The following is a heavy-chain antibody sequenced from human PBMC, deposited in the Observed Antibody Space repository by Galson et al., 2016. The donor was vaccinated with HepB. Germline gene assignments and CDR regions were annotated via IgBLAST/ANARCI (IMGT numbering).Heavy chain of an antibody. CDR3: VKEMGYYDYVGGIYHYYFDH. CDR2: INSDGSRT. V-gene: IGHV3-74*01. Sequence: SLRLSCAASGFPFSNFWMHWVRQAPGKGLVWVSRINSDGSRTDYADSVKGRFTVSRDNTKNTVYLQMSSLRPEDTALFYCVKEMGYYDYVGGIYHYYFDHWGQGSLVTVSS. J-gene: IGHJ4*02. CDR1: GFPFSNFW. D-gene: IGHD3-16*02.